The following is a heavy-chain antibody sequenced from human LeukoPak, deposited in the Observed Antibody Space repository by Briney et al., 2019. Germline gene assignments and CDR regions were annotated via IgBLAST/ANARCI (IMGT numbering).Heavy chain of an antibody. V-gene: IGHV1-2*02. CDR1: GYTFPGYY. J-gene: IGHJ4*02. CDR2: INPNSGGT. CDR3: ARAYSGYEAFDY. Sequence: ASVKVSCKASGYTFPGYYIHWVRRAPGQGLEWMGWINPNSGGTNYAQKFQGRVTMTRDTSISYMEVSRLRSDDTAVYYCARAYSGYEAFDYWGQGTLVTVSS. D-gene: IGHD5-12*01.